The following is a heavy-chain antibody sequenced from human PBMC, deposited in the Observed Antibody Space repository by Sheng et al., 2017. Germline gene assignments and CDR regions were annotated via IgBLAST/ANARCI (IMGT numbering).Heavy chain of an antibody. CDR1: GYTFTNYG. J-gene: IGHJ6*03. CDR3: ARCPRLYYYYYMDV. CDR2: IIPLFGTA. Sequence: QVQLVQSGTEVKKPGASVKVSCKASGYTFTNYGISWVRQAPGQGLEWMGGIIPLFGTAKYAQNFQGRITITADESTSTTYMELSSLRSEDTAVYYCARCPRLYYYYYMDVWGQGTAVTISS. V-gene: IGHV1-69*13.